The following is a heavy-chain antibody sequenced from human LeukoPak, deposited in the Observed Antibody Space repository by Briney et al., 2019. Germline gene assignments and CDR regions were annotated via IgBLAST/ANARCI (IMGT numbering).Heavy chain of an antibody. V-gene: IGHV1-69*01. CDR3: ATVVSRGYSYAHDY. J-gene: IGHJ4*02. CDR2: IIPIFGTA. D-gene: IGHD5-18*01. CDR1: GGTFSSYA. Sequence: SVKVSCKASGGTFSSYAISWVRQAPGQGLEWMGGIIPIFGTANYAQKFQGRVTITADESTSTAYMELSSLRSEDTAVYYCATVVSRGYSYAHDYWGQGTLVTVSS.